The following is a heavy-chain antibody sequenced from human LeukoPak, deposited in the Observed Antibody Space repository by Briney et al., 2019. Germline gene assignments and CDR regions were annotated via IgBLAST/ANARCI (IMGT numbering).Heavy chain of an antibody. Sequence: GGYLRLYCAAPGFTFSSYAMHWFRQAPGKGLEWVAVISYDGSNKYYADSVKGRFTISRDNSKNTLYLQMNSLRAEDTAVYYCARASQGIAAAGLFDYWGQGTLVTVSS. J-gene: IGHJ4*02. D-gene: IGHD6-13*01. V-gene: IGHV3-30-3*01. CDR2: ISYDGSNK. CDR1: GFTFSSYA. CDR3: ARASQGIAAAGLFDY.